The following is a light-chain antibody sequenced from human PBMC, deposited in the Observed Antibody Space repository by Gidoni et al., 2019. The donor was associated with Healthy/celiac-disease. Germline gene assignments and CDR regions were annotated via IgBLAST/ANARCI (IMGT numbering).Light chain of an antibody. CDR3: QQYGSSRT. CDR2: GAS. CDR1: QSVSSSY. V-gene: IGKV3-20*01. J-gene: IGKJ1*01. Sequence: ELVVTQSPGTLSLSPGERATLSCRASQSVSSSYLAWYQQKPGQAPRLLIYGASSMATGIPDRFSGSGSGTDFTLTISRLDPEDFAVYYCQQYGSSRTFGQGTKVEIK.